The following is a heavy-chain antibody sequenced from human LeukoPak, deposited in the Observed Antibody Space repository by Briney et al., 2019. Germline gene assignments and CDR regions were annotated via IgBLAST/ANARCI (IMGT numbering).Heavy chain of an antibody. D-gene: IGHD3-3*01. Sequence: GGSLRLSCAASGFTFSNYAMSWVRQAPGKGLEWVSTISGGGGSTYYADSVKGRFTISRDNAKSSLYLQMNSLRAEDTAVYYCARVEAFDIWGQGTMVTVSS. CDR3: ARVEAFDI. CDR2: ISGGGGST. CDR1: GFTFSNYA. J-gene: IGHJ3*02. V-gene: IGHV3-23*01.